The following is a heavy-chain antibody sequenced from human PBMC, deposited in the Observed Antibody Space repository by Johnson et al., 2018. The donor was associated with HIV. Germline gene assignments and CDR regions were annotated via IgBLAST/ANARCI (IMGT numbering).Heavy chain of an antibody. Sequence: EVQLVESGGGVVRPGGSLRLSCAASGFTFDDYGVSWVRQAPGKGLEWVSGINWNSGSIGYADSVTGRFTISRDNAKNSLYLQMNSLRAEDTALYYCAASPEDLRAFDIWGQGTMVTVSS. J-gene: IGHJ3*02. CDR3: AASPEDLRAFDI. D-gene: IGHD2-15*01. CDR2: INWNSGSI. CDR1: GFTFDDYG. V-gene: IGHV3-20*04.